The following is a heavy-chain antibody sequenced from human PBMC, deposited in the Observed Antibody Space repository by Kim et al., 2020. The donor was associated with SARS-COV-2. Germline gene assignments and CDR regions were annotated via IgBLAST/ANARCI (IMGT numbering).Heavy chain of an antibody. Sequence: GGSLRLSCAASGFTFSSYGMHWVRQAPGKGLEWVAVIWYDGSNKYYADSVKGRFTISRDNSKNTLYLQMNSLRAEDTAVYYCARDLTVVTEYYFDYWGQGTLVTVSS. D-gene: IGHD2-15*01. J-gene: IGHJ4*02. CDR1: GFTFSSYG. V-gene: IGHV3-33*01. CDR2: IWYDGSNK. CDR3: ARDLTVVTEYYFDY.